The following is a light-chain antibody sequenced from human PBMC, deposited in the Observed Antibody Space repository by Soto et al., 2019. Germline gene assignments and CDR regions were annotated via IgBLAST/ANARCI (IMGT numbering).Light chain of an antibody. J-gene: IGKJ1*01. CDR1: QSVLYSSNNKNY. CDR3: QQYNNWPPWT. V-gene: IGKV4-1*01. CDR2: WAS. Sequence: DIVMTQSPDSLAVSLGERATINCKSSQSVLYSSNNKNYLAWYQQKPGQPPKLLIYWASTRESGVPDRFSGSGSGTDFTLTISSLQAEDFAVYYCQQYNNWPPWTFGQGTKVEFK.